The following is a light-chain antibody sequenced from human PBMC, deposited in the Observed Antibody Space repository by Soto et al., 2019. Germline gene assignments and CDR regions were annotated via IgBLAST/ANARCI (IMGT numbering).Light chain of an antibody. CDR3: MQALQTPFT. CDR2: LGS. Sequence: EIVMTQSPLFLPVTPGEPASISCRSSQSLLHRNGKNYLDWYLQKPGQSPQLLIYLGSDRASGVPDRFSGSGSATDFTLKISRVEAEDVGVYYCMQALQTPFTFGPGTKVDIK. CDR1: QSLLHRNGKNY. V-gene: IGKV2-28*01. J-gene: IGKJ3*01.